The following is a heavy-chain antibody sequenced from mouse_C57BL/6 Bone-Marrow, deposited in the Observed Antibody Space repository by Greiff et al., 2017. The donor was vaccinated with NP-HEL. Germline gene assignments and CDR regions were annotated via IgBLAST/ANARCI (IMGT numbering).Heavy chain of an antibody. V-gene: IGHV1-47*01. CDR3: ARAYEYDGVFDY. CDR1: GYTFTTYP. Sequence: VQLQQSGAELVKPGASVKMSCKASGYTFTTYPIEWLKQNHGKSLEWIGNFHPYNDDTKYNEKFKGTATLTVEKSSSTVYLELSRLTSDDSAVYYCARAYEYDGVFDYWGQGTTLTVSS. J-gene: IGHJ2*01. CDR2: FHPYNDDT. D-gene: IGHD2-4*01.